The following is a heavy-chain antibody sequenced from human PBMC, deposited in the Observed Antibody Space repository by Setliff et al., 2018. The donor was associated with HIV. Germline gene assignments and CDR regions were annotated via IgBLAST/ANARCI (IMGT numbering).Heavy chain of an antibody. J-gene: IGHJ6*03. D-gene: IGHD2-2*01. CDR2: IFPGDSDT. CDR3: ARQPGRAAMGRENYYYYYMDV. Sequence: GESLKISCTGSGYSFTNYWIVWVRQMPGKGLEWMGIIFPGDSDTRYSPSFQGQVTISADTSISTAYLQWRSLKASDTAMYYCARQPGRAAMGRENYYYYYMDVWGKGTTVTVSS. CDR1: GYSFTNYW. V-gene: IGHV5-51*01.